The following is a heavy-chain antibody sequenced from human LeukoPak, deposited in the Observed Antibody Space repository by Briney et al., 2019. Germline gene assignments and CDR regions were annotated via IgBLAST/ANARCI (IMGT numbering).Heavy chain of an antibody. V-gene: IGHV1-69*13. CDR1: GGTFSSYA. Sequence: ASVKVSCKASGGTFSSYAISWVRQAPGQGLEWMGGIIPIFGTANYAQKFQGRVTITADESTSTAYMELSSLRSEDTAVYYCARFHGAYYYGSGSGFDYWGQGTLVTVSS. CDR3: ARFHGAYYYGSGSGFDY. D-gene: IGHD3-10*01. CDR2: IIPIFGTA. J-gene: IGHJ4*02.